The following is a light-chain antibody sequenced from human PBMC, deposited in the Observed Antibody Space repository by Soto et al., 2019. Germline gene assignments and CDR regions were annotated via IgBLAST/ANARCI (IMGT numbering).Light chain of an antibody. CDR1: KNDIGVYDF. CDR3: CLYVGGRTYV. CDR2: EVV. J-gene: IGLJ1*01. Sequence: QSALTQPPSASGSPGQSVTISCSGTKNDIGVYDFVSWYQHHPGKAPRLIIYEVVQRPSGVSSRFSGSKSGNTASLTISGLQTEDEADYYCCLYVGGRTYVFGTGTKLTVL. V-gene: IGLV2-23*02.